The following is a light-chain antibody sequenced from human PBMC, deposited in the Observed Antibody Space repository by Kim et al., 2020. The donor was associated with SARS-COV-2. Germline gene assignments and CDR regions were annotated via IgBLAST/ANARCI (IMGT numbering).Light chain of an antibody. Sequence: ASTGDRVTITCRASQGISSYLAWYQQKPGKAPQLLIYAASTLQSGVPSRFSGSGSGTDFTLTISCLQSEDFATYYCQHYYSYPWTFGQGTKVDIK. J-gene: IGKJ1*01. CDR3: QHYYSYPWT. V-gene: IGKV1-8*01. CDR1: QGISSY. CDR2: AAS.